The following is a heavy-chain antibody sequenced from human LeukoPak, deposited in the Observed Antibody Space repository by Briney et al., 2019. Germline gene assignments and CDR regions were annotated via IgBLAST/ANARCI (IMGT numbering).Heavy chain of an antibody. CDR2: FYHSGST. CDR1: GGSISSGGYS. Sequence: SQTLSLTCAVSGGSISSGGYSWSWIRQPPGKGLEWIGYFYHSGSTYYNPSLKSRVTISVDRSKNQFSLKLSSVTAADTAVYYCARDRGYGSGMTWGQGTPVTVSS. D-gene: IGHD3-10*01. CDR3: ARDRGYGSGMT. V-gene: IGHV4-30-2*01. J-gene: IGHJ1*01.